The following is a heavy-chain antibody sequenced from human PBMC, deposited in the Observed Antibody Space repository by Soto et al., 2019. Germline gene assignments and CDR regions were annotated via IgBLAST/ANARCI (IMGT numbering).Heavy chain of an antibody. Sequence: ASVKVSCKASGGTFSSYAISWVRQAPGQGLEWMGGIIPIFGTANYAQKFQGRVTITADKSTSTAYMELSSLRSEDTAVYYCARSITYYYDSSGHDYWGQGTLFTVSS. V-gene: IGHV1-69*06. CDR1: GGTFSSYA. CDR2: IIPIFGTA. J-gene: IGHJ4*02. CDR3: ARSITYYYDSSGHDY. D-gene: IGHD3-22*01.